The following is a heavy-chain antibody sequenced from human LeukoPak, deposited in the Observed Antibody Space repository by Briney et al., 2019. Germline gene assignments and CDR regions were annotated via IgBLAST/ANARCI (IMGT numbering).Heavy chain of an antibody. J-gene: IGHJ4*02. V-gene: IGHV3-23*01. D-gene: IGHD6-19*01. Sequence: GGSLRLSCAASGFTFSTDAMTWVRQAPGKGLQGVTAIGGSGGDTYYEDSVKGRFTISRDNSKNMMYLQMNSLRAEDTAVYYCARDSSGWSKNYWGQGTLVTVSS. CDR2: IGGSGGDT. CDR1: GFTFSTDA. CDR3: ARDSSGWSKNY.